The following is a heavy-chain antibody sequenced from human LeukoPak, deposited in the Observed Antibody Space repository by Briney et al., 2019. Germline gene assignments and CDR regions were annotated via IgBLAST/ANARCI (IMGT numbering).Heavy chain of an antibody. V-gene: IGHV3-30*02. Sequence: QAGGSLRLSCAASGFTFSSYGMHWVRQAPGKGLEWVAFIRYDGSNKYYADSVKGRFTISRDNSKNTLYLQMNSLRAEDTAVYYCAKDHSEIAAAGTFFDYWGQGTLVTVSS. CDR2: IRYDGSNK. CDR3: AKDHSEIAAAGTFFDY. D-gene: IGHD6-13*01. J-gene: IGHJ4*02. CDR1: GFTFSSYG.